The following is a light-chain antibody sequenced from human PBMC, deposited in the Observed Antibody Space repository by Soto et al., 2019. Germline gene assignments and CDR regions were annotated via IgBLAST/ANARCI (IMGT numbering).Light chain of an antibody. CDR1: QAISRW. Sequence: DIQMTQSPSTLSASIGDRVTITCRASQAISRWLAWYQQKPGKAPKLLVYGASSLERGVPSRFSGSGSGTEFTLTNSSLQPNDFATYDGQTYNSYDVWTFGQGTKVDIK. CDR3: QTYNSYDVWT. V-gene: IGKV1-5*01. CDR2: GAS. J-gene: IGKJ1*01.